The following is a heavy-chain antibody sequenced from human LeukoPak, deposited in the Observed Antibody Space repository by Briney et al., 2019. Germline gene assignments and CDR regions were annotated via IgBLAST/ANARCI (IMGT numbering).Heavy chain of an antibody. V-gene: IGHV3-53*01. CDR1: GFTVSGNY. J-gene: IGHJ4*02. CDR3: ARDIDNGDYVVY. CDR2: IYSGGTT. D-gene: IGHD4-17*01. Sequence: PGGSLRLSCAVSGFTVSGNYMSWVRQAPGKGLEWVSLIYSGGTTYYADSVKGRFTISRDNSKNTLYLQMNSLRAEDTAVYYCARDIDNGDYVVYWGQGTLVTVSS.